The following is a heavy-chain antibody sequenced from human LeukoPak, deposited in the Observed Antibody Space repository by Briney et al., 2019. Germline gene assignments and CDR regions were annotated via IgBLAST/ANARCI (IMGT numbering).Heavy chain of an antibody. Sequence: PGGSLRLSCAASGFTFSDYYMSWIRQAPGKGLEWVSYISSSSSYTNYADSVKGRFTISRDNAKNSLYLQMNSLRAEDTAVYYCARIGPYGSGKYNAFDIWGQGTMVTVSS. D-gene: IGHD3-10*01. CDR1: GFTFSDYY. CDR3: ARIGPYGSGKYNAFDI. CDR2: ISSSSSYT. J-gene: IGHJ3*02. V-gene: IGHV3-11*06.